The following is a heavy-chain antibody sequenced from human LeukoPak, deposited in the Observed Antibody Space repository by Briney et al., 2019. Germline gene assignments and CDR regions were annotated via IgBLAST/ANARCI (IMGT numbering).Heavy chain of an antibody. V-gene: IGHV3-66*02. D-gene: IGHD3-10*01. CDR2: IYSGGST. Sequence: GGSLRLSCAASGFTVSSNYMSWVRQAPGKGLEWVSVIYSGGSTCYADSVKGRFTISRDNSKNTLYLQMNSLRAEDTAVYYCARESGGYYYYYMDVWGKGTTVTVSS. CDR3: ARESGGYYYYYMDV. CDR1: GFTVSSNY. J-gene: IGHJ6*03.